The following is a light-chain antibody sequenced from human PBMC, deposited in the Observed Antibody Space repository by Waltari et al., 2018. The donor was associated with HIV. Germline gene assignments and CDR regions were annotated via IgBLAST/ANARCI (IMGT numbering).Light chain of an antibody. Sequence: QAVVTQEPSLTVSPGGTVTLTCCSSTGAVPSDHYPYWFQQKPGQAPRTLIYDTSDQHSWTPARFSGSLLGGKAALTLSGAQPEDEAEYYCLLSYNGARNWVFGGGTKLTVL. V-gene: IGLV7-46*01. CDR1: TGAVPSDHY. J-gene: IGLJ3*02. CDR3: LLSYNGARNWV. CDR2: DTS.